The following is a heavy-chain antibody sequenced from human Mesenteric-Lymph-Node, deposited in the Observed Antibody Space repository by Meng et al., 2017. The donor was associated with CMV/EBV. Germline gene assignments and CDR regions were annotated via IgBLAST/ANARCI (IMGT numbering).Heavy chain of an antibody. CDR2: VYYSGST. CDR1: GGSINSSNYY. D-gene: IGHD1-26*01. CDR3: VRRIVGAAGWFDP. J-gene: IGHJ5*02. V-gene: IGHV4-39*07. Sequence: SETLSLTCSVSGGSINSSNYYWRWVRQPPGKGLEWIGSVYYSGSTYYNPSLKSRVTISVDRSKNRFSLRLTSLIAADTAVYYCVRRIVGAAGWFDPWGQGTLVTVSS.